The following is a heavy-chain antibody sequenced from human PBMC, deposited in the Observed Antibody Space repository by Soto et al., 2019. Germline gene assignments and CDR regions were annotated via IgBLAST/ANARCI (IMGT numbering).Heavy chain of an antibody. J-gene: IGHJ5*02. Sequence: QLQLQESGSGLVKPSQTLSLTCAVSGGSISSGGYSWSWIRQPPGKGLEWIGYIYHSGSTYYNPSLKSRVTISVGRSKNQFSLKLSSVTAADTAVYYCARDKVAAGSNWFDPWGQGTLLTVSS. CDR1: GGSISSGGYS. CDR3: ARDKVAAGSNWFDP. CDR2: IYHSGST. D-gene: IGHD6-25*01. V-gene: IGHV4-30-2*01.